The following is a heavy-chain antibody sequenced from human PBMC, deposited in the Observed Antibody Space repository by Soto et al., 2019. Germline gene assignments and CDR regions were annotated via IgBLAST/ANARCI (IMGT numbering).Heavy chain of an antibody. D-gene: IGHD4-17*01. CDR1: GFTFSNAW. J-gene: IGHJ6*03. Sequence: GGSLRLSCAASGFTFSNAWMSWVRQAPGKGLEWVGRIKSKTDGGTTDYAAPVKGRFTISRDDSKNTLYLQMNSLKTEDTAVYYCTTDTGDYGDYLYYYYYYMDVWGKGTTVTVSS. CDR3: TTDTGDYGDYLYYYYYYMDV. V-gene: IGHV3-15*01. CDR2: IKSKTDGGTT.